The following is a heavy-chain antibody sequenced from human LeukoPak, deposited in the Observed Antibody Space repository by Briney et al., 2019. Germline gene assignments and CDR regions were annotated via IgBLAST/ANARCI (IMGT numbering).Heavy chain of an antibody. D-gene: IGHD4-17*01. Sequence: ASVKVSCKASGYTFTGYGISWVRQAPGQGLEWMGWISAYNGNTNYAQRLQGRVTMTTDTSTSTAYMELRSLRSDDTAVYYCARDRDYGDYNTQDLFVYWGQGTLVTVSS. J-gene: IGHJ4*02. CDR2: ISAYNGNT. V-gene: IGHV1-18*01. CDR3: ARDRDYGDYNTQDLFVY. CDR1: GYTFTGYG.